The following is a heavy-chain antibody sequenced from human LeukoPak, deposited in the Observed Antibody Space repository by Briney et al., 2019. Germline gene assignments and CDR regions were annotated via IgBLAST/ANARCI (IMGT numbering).Heavy chain of an antibody. J-gene: IGHJ5*02. CDR2: ISYSGIT. CDR1: GGSISSDF. CDR3: AGDVAAVNIPGSRLDP. D-gene: IGHD6-13*01. Sequence: SETLSLTCTVSGGSISSDFWSWIRQPPGKGLEWIGYISYSGITNYNPSLKSRVTISIDTSKNQFSLRLRSVTAADTAVYLCAGDVAAVNIPGSRLDPWGQGTLVTVSS. V-gene: IGHV4-59*08.